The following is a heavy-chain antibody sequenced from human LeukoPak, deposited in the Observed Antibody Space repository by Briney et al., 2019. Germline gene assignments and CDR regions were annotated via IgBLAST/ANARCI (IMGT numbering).Heavy chain of an antibody. D-gene: IGHD3-3*01. CDR3: ARGEYYDFWSGYPGDYYYGMDV. CDR1: GGSFSGYY. J-gene: IGHJ6*02. CDR2: INHSGST. Sequence: PSETLSLTCAVYGGSFSGYYWSWIRQPPGKGLEWIGEINHSGSTNYNPSLKSRVTISVDTSKNQFSLKLSSVTAADTAVYYCARGEYYDFWSGYPGDYYYGMDVWGQGTTVTVSS. V-gene: IGHV4-34*01.